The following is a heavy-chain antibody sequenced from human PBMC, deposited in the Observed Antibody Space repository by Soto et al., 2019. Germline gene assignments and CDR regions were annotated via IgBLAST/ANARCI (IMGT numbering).Heavy chain of an antibody. D-gene: IGHD3-10*01. Sequence: SETLSLTCSVSGGSINSYWWSWIRQPAGKGLEWIGRVYSSGTTDYNPSLNSRATLSVETSKNQFFLKLSSVTAADTAVYYCARDIGSYAYGEGYWGQGSQVTVSS. J-gene: IGHJ4*02. CDR3: ARDIGSYAYGEGY. CDR1: GGSINSYW. CDR2: VYSSGTT. V-gene: IGHV4-4*07.